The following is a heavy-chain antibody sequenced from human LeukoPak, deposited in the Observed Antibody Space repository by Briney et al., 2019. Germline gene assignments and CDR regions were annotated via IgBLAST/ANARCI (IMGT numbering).Heavy chain of an antibody. D-gene: IGHD3-22*01. Sequence: GGSLRLPCATSGFTFSNAWMNWVRQAPGKGLEWVGRIRSNSDGGTIDYAAPVKGRFTLSRDDSKTTLYLQMNSLQTEDTAVYYCATDFYDSTWGQGTLVTVSP. CDR3: ATDFYDST. J-gene: IGHJ5*02. CDR1: GFTFSNAW. CDR2: IRSNSDGGTI. V-gene: IGHV3-15*07.